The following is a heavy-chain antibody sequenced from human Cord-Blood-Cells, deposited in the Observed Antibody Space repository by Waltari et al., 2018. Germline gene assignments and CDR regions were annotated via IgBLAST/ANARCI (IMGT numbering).Heavy chain of an antibody. J-gene: IGHJ3*02. CDR1: GFTASSHY. Sequence: EVQLVETGVGLIQPGGSLRLSGSASGFTASSHYMSWFRQAPGKGLEWVSVIYSGGSTYYADSVKGRFTISRDNSKNTLYLQMNSLRAEDTAVYYCARDYWGAFDIWGQGTMVTVSS. CDR3: ARDYWGAFDI. V-gene: IGHV3-53*02. D-gene: IGHD3-16*01. CDR2: IYSGGST.